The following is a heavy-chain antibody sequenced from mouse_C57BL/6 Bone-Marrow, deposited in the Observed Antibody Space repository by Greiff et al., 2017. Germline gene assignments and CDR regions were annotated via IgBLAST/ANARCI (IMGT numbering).Heavy chain of an antibody. J-gene: IGHJ3*01. Sequence: QVQLQQSGAELARPGASVKLSCKASGYTFTSYGISWVKQRTGQGLEWIGEIYPRSGNTYYNEKFKGKATLTADKSSSTAYMELRSLTSEDSAVYFCAREVAYYSNPGWFAYWGQGTLVTVSA. D-gene: IGHD2-5*01. V-gene: IGHV1-81*01. CDR1: GYTFTSYG. CDR3: AREVAYYSNPGWFAY. CDR2: IYPRSGNT.